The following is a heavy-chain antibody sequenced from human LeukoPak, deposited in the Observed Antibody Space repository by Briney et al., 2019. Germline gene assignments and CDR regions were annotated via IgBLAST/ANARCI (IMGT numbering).Heavy chain of an antibody. CDR1: GYTCTDYY. V-gene: IGHV1-2*02. J-gene: IGHJ6*02. D-gene: IGHD5-12*01. CDR2: INPNSGDT. Sequence: ASVKVSCKASGYTCTDYYMHWVRQAPGQGLEWMGWINPNSGDTNSAQNFQGRVTMTRDTSISTAYMELSRLRSDDTAVYYCATGKSGYAYGMNVWGQGTTVTVSS. CDR3: ATGKSGYAYGMNV.